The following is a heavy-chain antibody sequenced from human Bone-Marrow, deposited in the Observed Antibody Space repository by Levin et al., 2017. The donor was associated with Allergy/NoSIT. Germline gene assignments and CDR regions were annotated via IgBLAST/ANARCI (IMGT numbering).Heavy chain of an antibody. D-gene: IGHD6-19*01. CDR2: ISLDGNTQ. J-gene: IGHJ4*02. Sequence: GESLKISCAVSGFTFRNYAMHWVRQAPGRGLEWVAFISLDGNTQYYADSVKGRFTVSRDNSNNTLHLQMNSLRAEDTAVYYCAKGAGWVAGAVALIWGQGTLVTVSS. CDR3: AKGAGWVAGAVALI. V-gene: IGHV3-30*18. CDR1: GFTFRNYA.